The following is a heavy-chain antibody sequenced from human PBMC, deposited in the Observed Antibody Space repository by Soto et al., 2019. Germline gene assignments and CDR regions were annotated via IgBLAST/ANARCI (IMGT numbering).Heavy chain of an antibody. CDR2: ISSSGSTI. Sequence: AGGSLRLSCAASGFTFSSYEMNWVRQAPGKGLEWVSYISSSGSTIYYADSVKGRFTISRDNAKNSLYLQMNSLRAEDTAVYYCARDTDVGGSYNFDYWGQGTLVTVSS. J-gene: IGHJ4*02. D-gene: IGHD1-26*01. CDR3: ARDTDVGGSYNFDY. V-gene: IGHV3-48*03. CDR1: GFTFSSYE.